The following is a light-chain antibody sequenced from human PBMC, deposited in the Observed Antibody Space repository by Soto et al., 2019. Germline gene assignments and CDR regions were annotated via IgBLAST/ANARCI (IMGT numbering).Light chain of an antibody. J-gene: IGKJ2*01. V-gene: IGKV3-20*01. Sequence: EIVLTQSPGTLSLSPGERATLSCRASQSVSNNYLAWYQQRPGQAPRLLIYGASNRATGVPDRFSGTGSGTDFTLTISRLALEDFALYSCQQYGDSPIYTCGKGTKLEIK. CDR1: QSVSNNY. CDR3: QQYGDSPIYT. CDR2: GAS.